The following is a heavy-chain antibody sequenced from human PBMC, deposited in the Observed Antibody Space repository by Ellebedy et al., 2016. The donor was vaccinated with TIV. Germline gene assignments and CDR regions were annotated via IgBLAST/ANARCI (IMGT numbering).Heavy chain of an antibody. CDR1: GGTFSSYA. Sequence: AASVKVSCKASGGTFSSYAISWVRQPPGQGLDWMGWISAYSGNTNYAQKFQGRVTMTTDTSTDTGYMELRSLRSDDTAVYYCARYSGSGTYYRNGMDVWGQGTTVTVSS. CDR3: ARYSGSGTYYRNGMDV. J-gene: IGHJ6*02. CDR2: ISAYSGNT. D-gene: IGHD3-10*01. V-gene: IGHV1-18*01.